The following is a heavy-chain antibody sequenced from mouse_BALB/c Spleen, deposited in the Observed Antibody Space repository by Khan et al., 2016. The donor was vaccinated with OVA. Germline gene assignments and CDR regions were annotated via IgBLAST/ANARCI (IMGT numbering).Heavy chain of an antibody. J-gene: IGHJ3*01. CDR3: ARDYWFVY. CDR1: GFTFSNYA. V-gene: IGHV5-6-5*01. Sequence: EVELVESGGGSVKPGGSLKVSCAASGFTFSNYAMSWVRQTTEKRLEWVTSISSGGSTSYPDSVKGRFTISRDNARNILYLQMSSLWSEDMAMYYCARDYWFVYWGQGTLVTVS. CDR2: ISSGGST.